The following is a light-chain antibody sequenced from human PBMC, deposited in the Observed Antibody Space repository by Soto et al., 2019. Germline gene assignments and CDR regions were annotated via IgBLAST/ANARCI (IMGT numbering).Light chain of an antibody. J-gene: IGKJ1*01. CDR3: QQYGGSPWT. V-gene: IGKV3-20*01. CDR2: GTS. Sequence: EIVLKQSPGSLSLSPGERATLSCRASQSVSRFYLAWYQQKPGQAPRLVIYGTSTRATGIPDRFSGSGSGTDFTLTISRLEPEDFAVYYCQQYGGSPWTFGQGTKVDIK. CDR1: QSVSRFY.